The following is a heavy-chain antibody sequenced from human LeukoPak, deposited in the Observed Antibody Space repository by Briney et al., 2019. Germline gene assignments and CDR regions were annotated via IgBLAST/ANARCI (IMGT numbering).Heavy chain of an antibody. J-gene: IGHJ1*01. CDR1: GFTFSSYG. CDR2: IRYYGSNK. CDR3: ATSRYYYDSSGYPEYFQH. V-gene: IGHV3-30*02. D-gene: IGHD3-22*01. Sequence: SGGSLRLSCAASGFTFSSYGMHWVRQAPGKGLEWVAFIRYYGSNKYYADSVKGRFTISRDNSKDTLYLQMNSLRAEDTAVYNCATSRYYYDSSGYPEYFQHWGQGTLVTVSS.